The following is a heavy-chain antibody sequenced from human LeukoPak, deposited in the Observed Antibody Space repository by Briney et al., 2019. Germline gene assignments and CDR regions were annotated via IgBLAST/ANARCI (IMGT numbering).Heavy chain of an antibody. Sequence: SVKVSCKASGGTFSSYVISWVRQAPGQGLEWMGGIIPIFGTAKYAQKFQGRVTITTDESTSTAYMELSSLRSEDTAMYYCASSGGSYYAMDYWGQGTLVTVSS. D-gene: IGHD1-26*01. V-gene: IGHV1-69*05. CDR2: IIPIFGTA. CDR3: ASSGGSYYAMDY. CDR1: GGTFSSYV. J-gene: IGHJ4*02.